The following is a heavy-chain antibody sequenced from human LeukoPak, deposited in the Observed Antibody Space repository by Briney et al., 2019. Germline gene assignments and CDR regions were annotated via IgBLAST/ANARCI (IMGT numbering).Heavy chain of an antibody. CDR1: GGSISSYY. J-gene: IGHJ4*02. Sequence: SETLSLTCTVSGGSISSYYWSWIRQPPGKGLEWIWYIYYSGSTNYNPSLKSRVTISVDTSKNQFSLKLSSVTAADTAVYYCASADFGDYVFYWGPGTLVTVSS. V-gene: IGHV4-59*01. CDR3: ASADFGDYVFY. D-gene: IGHD3-10*01. CDR2: IYYSGST.